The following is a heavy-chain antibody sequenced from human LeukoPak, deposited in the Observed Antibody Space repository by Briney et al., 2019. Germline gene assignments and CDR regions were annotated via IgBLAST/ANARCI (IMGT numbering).Heavy chain of an antibody. V-gene: IGHV3-48*01. CDR2: ISSSSSTI. D-gene: IGHD6-6*01. CDR1: GFTFSSYS. J-gene: IGHJ5*02. Sequence: GGSLRLSCAASGFTFSSYSMNWVRQAPGTGLEWVSYISSSSSTIYYGDSVKGRFTISRDNAKNSLYLQMNSLRAEDTAVYYCAREDRSSRFDPWGQGTLATVSS. CDR3: AREDRSSRFDP.